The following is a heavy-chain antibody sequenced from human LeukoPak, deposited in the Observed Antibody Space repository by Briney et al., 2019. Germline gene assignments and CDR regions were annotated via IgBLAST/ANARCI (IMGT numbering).Heavy chain of an antibody. CDR3: ATPAPHGSDPSLYYYYMDV. CDR1: GFTFSSYR. J-gene: IGHJ6*03. V-gene: IGHV3-21*05. Sequence: GGSLRHSCAASGFTFSSYRMNWVRQAPGKGLEWVSYISSSGSYISYADSVKGRFTISRDNAKNSLYLQMNSLRAEDTALYYCATPAPHGSDPSLYYYYMDVWGKGTTVPISS. D-gene: IGHD3-10*01. CDR2: ISSSGSYI.